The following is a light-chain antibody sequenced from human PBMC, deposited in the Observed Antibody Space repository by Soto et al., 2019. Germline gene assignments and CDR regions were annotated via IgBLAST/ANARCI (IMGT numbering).Light chain of an antibody. J-gene: IGKJ5*01. CDR1: QSVSSSY. V-gene: IGKV3-20*01. CDR2: GAS. CDR3: QQYGSSPRIT. Sequence: EIVLTQSPATLSLSPGERATLSCMASQSVSSSYLAWYQQKPGQAPRLLIYGASSRATGIPDRFSGSGSGTDFTLTISRLEPEDFAVYYCQQYGSSPRITFGQGTRLETK.